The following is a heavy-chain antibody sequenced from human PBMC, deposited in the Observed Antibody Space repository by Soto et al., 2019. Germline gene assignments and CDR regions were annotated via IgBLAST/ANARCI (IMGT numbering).Heavy chain of an antibody. CDR1: GGSISSGDYY. CDR3: ARDCRVYDSSGYYYYGMDV. D-gene: IGHD3-22*01. Sequence: PSETLSLTCTVSGGSISSGDYYWSWIRQPPGKGLEWIGYIYYSGSTYYNPSLKSRVTIPVDTSKNQFSLKLSSVTAADTAVYYCARDCRVYDSSGYYYYGMDVWGQGTTVTVSS. CDR2: IYYSGST. J-gene: IGHJ6*02. V-gene: IGHV4-30-4*01.